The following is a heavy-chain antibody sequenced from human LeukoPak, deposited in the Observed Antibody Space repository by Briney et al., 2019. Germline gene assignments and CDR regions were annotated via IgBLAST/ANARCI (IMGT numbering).Heavy chain of an antibody. Sequence: SQTLSLTCTVSGGSISSAGYYWSWIRQRPGKGLEWMGFIYYSGTTYYNPSLKSRVFISLNTSQNQVSLQLSSATAADTAIYYCARATGGAAAADFDPWGQGTLVTVSS. V-gene: IGHV4-31*03. CDR1: GGSISSAGYY. CDR3: ARATGGAAAADFDP. D-gene: IGHD6-13*01. J-gene: IGHJ5*02. CDR2: IYYSGTT.